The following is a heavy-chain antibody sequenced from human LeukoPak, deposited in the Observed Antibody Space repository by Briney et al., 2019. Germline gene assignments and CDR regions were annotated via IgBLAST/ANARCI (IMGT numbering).Heavy chain of an antibody. J-gene: IGHJ4*02. Sequence: SVKVSCKASGGTFSSYAISWVRQAPGQGLEWMGGIIPIFGTANYAQRFQGRVTITTDESTSTAYMELSSLRSEDTAVYYCASEWTSGSYGGYFDYWGQGTLVTVSS. D-gene: IGHD1-26*01. CDR1: GGTFSSYA. CDR3: ASEWTSGSYGGYFDY. CDR2: IIPIFGTA. V-gene: IGHV1-69*05.